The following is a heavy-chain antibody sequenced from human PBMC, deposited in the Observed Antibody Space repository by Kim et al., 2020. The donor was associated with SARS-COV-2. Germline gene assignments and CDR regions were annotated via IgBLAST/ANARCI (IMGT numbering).Heavy chain of an antibody. D-gene: IGHD3-10*01. CDR2: INTNTRNP. J-gene: IGHJ6*02. Sequence: ASVKVSCKASGYTFTSYAMNWVRQAPGQGLEWMGWINTNTRNPTYAQGFTGRFVFSLDTSISTAYLQISSLKAEDTAVYYCARPNDEWFGDEGYYYGMDVWGQGTTVTVSS. V-gene: IGHV7-4-1*02. CDR3: ARPNDEWFGDEGYYYGMDV. CDR1: GYTFTSYA.